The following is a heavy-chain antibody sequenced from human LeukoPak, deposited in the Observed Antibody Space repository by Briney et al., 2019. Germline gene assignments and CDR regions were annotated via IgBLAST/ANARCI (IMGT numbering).Heavy chain of an antibody. CDR1: GGTFSSYA. CDR2: IIPIFGTA. J-gene: IGHJ5*02. Sequence: ASVTLSCKASGGTFSSYAISWVRQAPGQGLEWMGGIIPIFGTANYAQKFQGRVTITTDESTSTAYMELSSLRSEDTAVYYCARELTGTTHRSYNWFDPWGQGTLVTVSS. V-gene: IGHV1-69*05. CDR3: ARELTGTTHRSYNWFDP. D-gene: IGHD1-20*01.